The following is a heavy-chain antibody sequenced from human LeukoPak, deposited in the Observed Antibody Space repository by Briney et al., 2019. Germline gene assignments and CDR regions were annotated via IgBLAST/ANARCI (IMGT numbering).Heavy chain of an antibody. CDR3: ARGNRGVAAAGDYFDY. CDR2: FNPSGGST. V-gene: IGHV1-46*01. D-gene: IGHD6-13*01. J-gene: IGHJ4*02. CDR1: GYTFTIYY. Sequence: ASVTVSFTPSGYTFTIYYMHWVRQAPGQGREWMGIFNPSGGSTSYAQKFQGRVTMTRDMSTSTVYMELSSLRSEDTAVYYCARGNRGVAAAGDYFDYWGQGTLVTVSS.